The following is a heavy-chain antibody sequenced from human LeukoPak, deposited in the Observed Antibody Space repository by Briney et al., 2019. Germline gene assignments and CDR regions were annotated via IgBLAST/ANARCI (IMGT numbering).Heavy chain of an antibody. J-gene: IGHJ6*02. V-gene: IGHV3-30*02. CDR1: GFTFSSYG. Sequence: PGGSLRLSCAASGFTFSSYGMHWVRQAPGKGLEWVAFIRDDGSNKYYADSVKGRFTISRDNSKNTLYLQMNSLRAGDTAVYYCIVVPAAMWGRYGMDVWGQGTTVTVSS. D-gene: IGHD2-2*01. CDR3: IVVPAAMWGRYGMDV. CDR2: IRDDGSNK.